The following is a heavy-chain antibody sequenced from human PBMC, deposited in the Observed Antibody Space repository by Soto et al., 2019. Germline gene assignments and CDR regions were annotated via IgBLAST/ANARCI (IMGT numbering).Heavy chain of an antibody. D-gene: IGHD1-26*01. V-gene: IGHV2-70*11. Sequence: SGPTLVNPRETLTLTCTLSGFSLSTNGMCVTWIRQPPGKALEWLARIDWDDDKYYSTSLRTRLTISKDTSKNQVVLKVTDMDPVDTAIYYCAFGSATLDYWGQGALVTVSS. CDR3: AFGSATLDY. CDR2: IDWDDDK. J-gene: IGHJ4*02. CDR1: GFSLSTNGMC.